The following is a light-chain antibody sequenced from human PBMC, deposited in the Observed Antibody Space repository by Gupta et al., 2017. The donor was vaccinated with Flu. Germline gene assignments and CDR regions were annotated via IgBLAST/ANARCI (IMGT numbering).Light chain of an antibody. CDR1: SSDVGGYNY. V-gene: IGLV2-14*01. CDR3: SSYTSSSTVV. Sequence: QSALTPPAPVSGSPGQSITISCTGPSSDVGGYNYVSWYQQHPGKAPKLMIYEVSNRPSGVSNRFSGSKSGNTASLTISGLQAEDEADYYCSSYTSSSTVVFGGGTKLTVL. CDR2: EVS. J-gene: IGLJ2*01.